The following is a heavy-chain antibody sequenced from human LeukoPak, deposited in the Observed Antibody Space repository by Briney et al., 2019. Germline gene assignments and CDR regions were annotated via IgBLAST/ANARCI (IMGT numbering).Heavy chain of an antibody. D-gene: IGHD2-2*01. V-gene: IGHV4-59*01. J-gene: IGHJ6*03. Sequence: PSETLSLTCTVSGGSISSYYWSWLRQPPGKGLEWIGYIYYSGSTNYNPSLKSRVTIPVDTSKNQFSLKLSSVTAADTAVYYCASSSGYCSSTSCPRGYYYMDVWGKGTTVTVSS. CDR3: ASSSGYCSSTSCPRGYYYMDV. CDR2: IYYSGST. CDR1: GGSISSYY.